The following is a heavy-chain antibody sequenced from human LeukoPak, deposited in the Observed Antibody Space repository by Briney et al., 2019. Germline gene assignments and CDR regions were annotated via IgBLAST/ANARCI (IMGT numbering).Heavy chain of an antibody. CDR1: GVTFSSYG. J-gene: IGHJ4*02. Sequence: GRSLRLSCAASGVTFSSYGMHWVRQAPGKGLEWVAVISYDGSNKYYADSVKGRFTISRDNSKNTLYLQMNSLRAEDTAVYYCAKRAYGSGSYYIDYWGQGTLVTVSS. CDR3: AKRAYGSGSYYIDY. V-gene: IGHV3-30*18. D-gene: IGHD3-10*01. CDR2: ISYDGSNK.